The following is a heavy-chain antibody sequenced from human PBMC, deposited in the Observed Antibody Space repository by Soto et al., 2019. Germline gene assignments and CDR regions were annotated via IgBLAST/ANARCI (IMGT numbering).Heavy chain of an antibody. D-gene: IGHD6-19*01. V-gene: IGHV3-11*01. J-gene: IGHJ3*02. CDR1: GFTFSDYY. CDR3: ARVSSGWYRAFDI. CDR2: ISSSGSTI. Sequence: PGVSLRGACAASGFTFSDYYRSWIRQAPGKRLAWVSCISSSGSTIYYAHSVTGRFTTSRDNGKTSLYLQMNSLRAEDTAVYYCARVSSGWYRAFDIWGQGTMVTVSS.